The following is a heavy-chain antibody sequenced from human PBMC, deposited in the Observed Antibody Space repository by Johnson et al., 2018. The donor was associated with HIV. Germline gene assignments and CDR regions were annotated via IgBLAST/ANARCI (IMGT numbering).Heavy chain of an antibody. CDR2: ISGSGGST. Sequence: EVQLVESGGGLVKPGGSLRLSCAASGFTFSDYYMSWIRQAPGKGLEWVSAISGSGGSTYYADSVKGRFTISRDNSKNTPYLQMNSLRAEGTAVYNCARDGESQQLPLGDAIDVWGQGTMVTVSS. CDR3: ARDGESQQLPLGDAIDV. D-gene: IGHD6-13*01. J-gene: IGHJ3*01. V-gene: IGHV3-23*04. CDR1: GFTFSDYY.